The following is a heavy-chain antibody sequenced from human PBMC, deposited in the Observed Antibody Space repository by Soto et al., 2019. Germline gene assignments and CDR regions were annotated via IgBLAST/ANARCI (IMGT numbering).Heavy chain of an antibody. Sequence: QVQLVESGGGVVQPGMSLRLSCAASGFTFSSYAMHWVRQAPGKGLEWVAVISYDGSNKYYADSVKGRFTISRDNSKNTLYMQMKSLRAEVTAVYYFARDPLRCTAMDLLYFDLWGSGTLVTVSS. CDR2: ISYDGSNK. CDR1: GFTFSSYA. CDR3: ARDPLRCTAMDLLYFDL. V-gene: IGHV3-30-3*01. D-gene: IGHD5-18*01. J-gene: IGHJ2*01.